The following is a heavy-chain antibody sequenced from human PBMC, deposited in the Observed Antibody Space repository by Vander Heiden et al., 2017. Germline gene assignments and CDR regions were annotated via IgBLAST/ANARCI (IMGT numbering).Heavy chain of an antibody. J-gene: IGHJ4*02. CDR1: GFTFGDYA. D-gene: IGHD1-26*01. CDR3: TRDRSQYIVGATGLN. CDR2: IRSKAFGGTV. V-gene: IGHV3-49*03. Sequence: EVQLVESGGGLVQPGRSLRLSCTASGFTFGDYAMTWFRQAPGKGLEWVGYIRSKAFGGTVEYAASVKGRFTISRDDSKSIAYLQMNSLKTEDTAVYYCTRDRSQYIVGATGLNWGQGSLVTVSS.